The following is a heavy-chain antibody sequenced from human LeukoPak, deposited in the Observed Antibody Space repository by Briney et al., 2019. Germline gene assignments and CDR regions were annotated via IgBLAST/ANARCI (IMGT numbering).Heavy chain of an antibody. CDR2: IKQDGSEN. Sequence: GGSLRLSCAASGYTFSSYWMSWVRQAPGKGLEWVANIKQDGSENYYVDSVKGRFTISRDNAKNSLYLQMNTLRADDTAVYYCARDPPHYYDPSAYWRGFDSWGHRKPVSVSS. CDR3: ARDPPHYYDPSAYWRGFDS. CDR1: GYTFSSYW. V-gene: IGHV3-7*04. J-gene: IGHJ4*01. D-gene: IGHD3-22*01.